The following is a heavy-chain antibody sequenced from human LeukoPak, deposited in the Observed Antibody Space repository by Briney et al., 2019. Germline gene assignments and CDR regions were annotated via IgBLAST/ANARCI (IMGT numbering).Heavy chain of an antibody. J-gene: IGHJ6*03. CDR1: GYTFTSYD. Sequence: ASVNVSCKASGYTFTSYDINWVRQAAGQGRGGMGWMNPNSGNTDYAQKFQGRVTMTRNTSISTAYMELSSLRSEDTAVYYCARGLMVRGVHTHCYYYYMDVWGKGTTVTISS. CDR3: ARGLMVRGVHTHCYYYYMDV. V-gene: IGHV1-8*01. D-gene: IGHD3-10*01. CDR2: MNPNSGNT.